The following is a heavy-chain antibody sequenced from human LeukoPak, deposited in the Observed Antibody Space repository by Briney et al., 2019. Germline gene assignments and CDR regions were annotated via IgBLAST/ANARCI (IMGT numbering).Heavy chain of an antibody. CDR1: GYTFTDYY. D-gene: IGHD3-3*01. CDR2: VDPEDGET. V-gene: IGHV1-69-2*01. Sequence: GASVKVSCKASGYTFTDYYMHWVQQAPGKGLEWMGRVDPEDGETIYAEKFQGRVTITADTSTDTAYMELSSLRSEDTAVYYCATDRSLRFLEWSLVDYWGQGTLVTVSS. J-gene: IGHJ4*02. CDR3: ATDRSLRFLEWSLVDY.